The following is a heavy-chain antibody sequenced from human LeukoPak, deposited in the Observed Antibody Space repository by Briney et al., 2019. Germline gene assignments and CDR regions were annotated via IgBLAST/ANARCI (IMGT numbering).Heavy chain of an antibody. CDR1: GFTFRSYA. D-gene: IGHD5-18*01. J-gene: IGHJ4*02. V-gene: IGHV3-30*04. CDR3: AKGRRYGQIDY. Sequence: GGSLRLSCAASGFTFRSYAMHWVRQAPGKGLEWVAVISYDGSNKYYADSVKGRFTSSRDNSKNTLYLQMNSLRAEDTAVYYCAKGRRYGQIDYWGQGTLVTVSS. CDR2: ISYDGSNK.